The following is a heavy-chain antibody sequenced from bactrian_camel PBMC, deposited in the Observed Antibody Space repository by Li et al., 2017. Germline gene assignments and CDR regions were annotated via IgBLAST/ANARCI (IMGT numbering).Heavy chain of an antibody. CDR1: GYTYNRNC. Sequence: HVQLVESGGGSVQAGGSLRLSCAASGYTYNRNCMAWFRQAPGKEREGVARIATGSGNAYYADSVKGRFTIFQDNAENRLYLQMNDLRPGDTAMYYCATAPTGPYPCYSGAWSPTKWGQGTQVTVS. V-gene: IGHV3S1*01. CDR3: ATAPTGPYPCYSGAWSPTK. J-gene: IGHJ4*01. CDR2: IATGSGNA. D-gene: IGHD1*01.